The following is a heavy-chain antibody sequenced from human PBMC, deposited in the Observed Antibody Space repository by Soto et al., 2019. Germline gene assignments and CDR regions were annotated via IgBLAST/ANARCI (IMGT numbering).Heavy chain of an antibody. CDR1: GYTFTSYG. J-gene: IGHJ6*02. V-gene: IGHV1-18*01. D-gene: IGHD5-12*01. CDR3: ARDEWLRFDYYGMDV. CDR2: ISAYNGNT. Sequence: ASVKVSFKASGYTFTSYGISWVRQAPGQGLEWMGWISAYNGNTNYAQKLQGRVTMTTDTSASTAYMELRSLRSDDTAVYYCARDEWLRFDYYGMDVWGQGTTVTVSS.